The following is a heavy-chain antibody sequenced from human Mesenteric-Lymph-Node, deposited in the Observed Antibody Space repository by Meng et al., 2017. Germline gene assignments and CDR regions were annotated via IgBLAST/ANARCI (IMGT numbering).Heavy chain of an antibody. D-gene: IGHD3-10*01. J-gene: IGHJ5*02. CDR2: IHDSGST. Sequence: QVQLQESGPGLVKPSQTLSLTCTVSGGSISSGGYYWSWIRQHPGKGLEWIGYIHDSGSTYYNPSLKSRVTISADTSKNQFSLKLSSVTAADTAVYYRARASYGSGSPLGESWFDPWGQGTLVTVSS. V-gene: IGHV4-31*03. CDR3: ARASYGSGSPLGESWFDP. CDR1: GGSISSGGYY.